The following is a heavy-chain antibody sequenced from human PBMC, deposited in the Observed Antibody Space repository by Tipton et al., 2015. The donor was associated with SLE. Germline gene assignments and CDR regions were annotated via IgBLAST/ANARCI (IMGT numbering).Heavy chain of an antibody. V-gene: IGHV4-59*01. CDR3: TRAPTYSSGWFDY. D-gene: IGHD6-19*01. J-gene: IGHJ4*02. CDR1: GGSISSYY. Sequence: TLSLTCAVSGGSISSYYWSWIRQPPGKGLEWIGCIYYSGSTTYNPSLKSRVTISVDTSKNQFSLKLSSVTAADTAVYYCTRAPTYSSGWFDYWGQGTPATVSS. CDR2: IYYSGST.